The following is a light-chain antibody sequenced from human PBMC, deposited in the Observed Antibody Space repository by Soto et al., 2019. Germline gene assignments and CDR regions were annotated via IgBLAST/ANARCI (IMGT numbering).Light chain of an antibody. J-gene: IGLJ1*01. CDR3: ISYTGFDTYV. CDR1: RTDIGAYKF. Sequence: QSVLTQPASVSASPGQSITISCTGTRTDIGAYKFVSWYQQHPGKAPKLMIYDVTSRPSGVSNRFSGSKSGNTASLIISGLQAEDEGDYYCISYTGFDTYVFGTGTKLTVL. CDR2: DVT. V-gene: IGLV2-14*03.